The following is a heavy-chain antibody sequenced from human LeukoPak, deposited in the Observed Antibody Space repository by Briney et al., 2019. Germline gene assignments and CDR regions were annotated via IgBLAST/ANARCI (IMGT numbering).Heavy chain of an antibody. J-gene: IGHJ6*02. Sequence: GRSLRLSCAASGFTFSSYGMHWVRQAPGKGLEWVAVISYDGSNKYYADSVKGRFTISRDNSKNTLYLQMNSLRAEDTAVYYCAKDPDTAIPFYYYYYGMDVWGQGTTVTVSS. CDR2: ISYDGSNK. CDR1: GFTFSSYG. CDR3: AKDPDTAIPFYYYYYGMDV. V-gene: IGHV3-30*18. D-gene: IGHD5-18*01.